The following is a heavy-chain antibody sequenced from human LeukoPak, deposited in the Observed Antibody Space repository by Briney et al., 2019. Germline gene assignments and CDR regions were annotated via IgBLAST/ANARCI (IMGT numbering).Heavy chain of an antibody. CDR3: ARDAAHGDYTPLGY. J-gene: IGHJ4*02. V-gene: IGHV3-23*01. D-gene: IGHD4-17*01. CDR2: ISGSGTAT. CDR1: GFTFDKYA. Sequence: PGGSLRLSCIASGFTFDKYAMSWVRQAPGKGLEWVAGISGSGTATYSADSVKGRFTISRDNSKNTLYLQMNSLRVEDTAVYYCARDAAHGDYTPLGYWGQGTLVTVSS.